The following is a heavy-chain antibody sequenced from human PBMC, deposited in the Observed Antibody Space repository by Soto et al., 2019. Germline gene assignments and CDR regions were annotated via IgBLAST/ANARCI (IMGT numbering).Heavy chain of an antibody. CDR1: GFTFSSYV. V-gene: IGHV3-23*01. CDR2: ISAGGSST. Sequence: EVQLLDSGGGLVQPGGSLRLSCAASGFTFSSYVMSWVRQAPGKGLEWVSTISAGGSSTYYADSVKGRFTISRDNSKNALYLQMNSRRPEDTAVYYCAKEGALGLYYLAYWGQGTLVTVSS. J-gene: IGHJ4*02. CDR3: AKEGALGLYYLAY. D-gene: IGHD3-10*01.